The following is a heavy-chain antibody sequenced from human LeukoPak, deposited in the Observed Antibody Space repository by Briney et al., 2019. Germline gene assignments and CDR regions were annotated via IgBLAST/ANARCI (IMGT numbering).Heavy chain of an antibody. D-gene: IGHD3-10*01. J-gene: IGHJ6*04. Sequence: GGSLRLSCAASGFTFSSYSMNWVRQAPGKGLEWVSYISSSSSTIYHADSVKGRFTISRDNAKNSLYLQMNSLRAEDTAVYYCARDSGTIPPDVWGKGTTVTVSS. CDR1: GFTFSSYS. CDR2: ISSSSSTI. CDR3: ARDSGTIPPDV. V-gene: IGHV3-48*01.